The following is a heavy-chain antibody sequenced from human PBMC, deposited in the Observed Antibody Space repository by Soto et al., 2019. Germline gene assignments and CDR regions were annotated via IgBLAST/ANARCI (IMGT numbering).Heavy chain of an antibody. CDR2: ISGSGGST. J-gene: IGHJ4*02. V-gene: IGHV3-23*01. D-gene: IGHD2-15*01. CDR3: AKDLRPDGRYDLDD. CDR1: GFTFSSYA. Sequence: SGGSLRLSCAASGFTFSSYAMSWVRQAPGKGLEWVSAISGSGGSTYYADSVKGRFTISRDNPKNTLYLQMNSLRAEDTAVYYCAKDLRPDGRYDLDDWGQGTQVTVSS.